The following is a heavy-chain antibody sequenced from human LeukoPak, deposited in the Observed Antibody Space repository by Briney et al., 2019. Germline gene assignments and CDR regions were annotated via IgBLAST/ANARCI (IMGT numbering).Heavy chain of an antibody. J-gene: IGHJ6*02. CDR1: GGSFSGYY. Sequence: SETLSLTCAVYGGSFSGYYWSWIRQPPGKGLGWIGEINHSGSTNYNPSLKSRVTISVDTSKNQFSLKLSSVTAADTAVYYCARGDCSSTSCPRDYGMDVWGQGTTVTVSS. D-gene: IGHD2-2*01. CDR2: INHSGST. V-gene: IGHV4-34*01. CDR3: ARGDCSSTSCPRDYGMDV.